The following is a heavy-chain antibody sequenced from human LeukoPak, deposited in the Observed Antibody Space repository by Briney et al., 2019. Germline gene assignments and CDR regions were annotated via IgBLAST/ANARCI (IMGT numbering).Heavy chain of an antibody. CDR1: GFSFSSYS. D-gene: IGHD6-13*01. V-gene: IGHV3-21*01. J-gene: IGHJ4*02. Sequence: PGGSLRLSCAASGFSFSSYSMNWVRQAPGKGLEWVSSISSSSSYIYYADSVKGRFTISRDNAKNSLYLQMNSLRAEDTAVYYCARDHAAGNFYFDYWGQGTLVTVSS. CDR3: ARDHAAGNFYFDY. CDR2: ISSSSSYI.